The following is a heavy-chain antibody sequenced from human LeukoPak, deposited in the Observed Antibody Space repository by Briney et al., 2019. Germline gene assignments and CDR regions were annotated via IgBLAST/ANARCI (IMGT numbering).Heavy chain of an antibody. CDR1: GFTFSSYA. Sequence: GGSLRLSCAASGFTFSSYAMSWVRQAPGKGLEWVSAISGSGGSTYYADSVKGRFTISRDNSKNTLYLRMNSLRAEDTAVYYCAKVGPIAAAGTSYFDFWGQGPLVTVSS. J-gene: IGHJ4*02. CDR2: ISGSGGST. V-gene: IGHV3-23*01. CDR3: AKVGPIAAAGTSYFDF. D-gene: IGHD6-13*01.